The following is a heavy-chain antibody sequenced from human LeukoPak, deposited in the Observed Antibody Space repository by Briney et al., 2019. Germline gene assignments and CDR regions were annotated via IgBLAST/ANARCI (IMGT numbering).Heavy chain of an antibody. J-gene: IGHJ3*02. V-gene: IGHV1-69*02. CDR1: LVTFSSYI. CDR3: ARAIAAAGPGRAFDI. D-gene: IGHD6-13*01. CDR2: VIPILGIA. Sequence: SVRVSSKTSLVTFSSYIVSGVRQAPGQGREWRGRVIPILGIANYAQKFQGRVTITADKSTSTAYTERRHLRSEDTAWDYSARAIAAAGPGRAFDIWGQGTMVTVSS.